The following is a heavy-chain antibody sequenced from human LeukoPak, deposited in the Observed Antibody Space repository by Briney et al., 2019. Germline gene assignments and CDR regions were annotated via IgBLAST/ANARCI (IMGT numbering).Heavy chain of an antibody. D-gene: IGHD4-17*01. J-gene: IGHJ6*03. V-gene: IGHV1-18*01. CDR3: ARDGRVTRNYYYYYMDV. Sequence: ASVKVSCKASGGAFTNYAISWVRQAPGQGLEWMGWISAYNGNTNYAQKLQGRVTMTTDTSTSTAYMELRSLRSDDTAVYYCARDGRVTRNYYYYYMDVWGKGTTVTVSS. CDR1: GGAFTNYA. CDR2: ISAYNGNT.